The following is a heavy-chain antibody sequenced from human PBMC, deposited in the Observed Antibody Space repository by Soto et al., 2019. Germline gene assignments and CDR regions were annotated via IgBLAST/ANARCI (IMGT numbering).Heavy chain of an antibody. J-gene: IGHJ6*02. CDR1: GYSIGSGYY. V-gene: IGHV4-38-2*01. CDR3: ARTFDYYGMDV. Sequence: LSLTCAVSGYSIGSGYYWAWIRQSPGKGLEWIGSIYHAGSVYYNPSLNGRVALSMDTSKNHFSLKLTSVTAADTAVYYCARTFDYYGMDVWGQGTTVTVSS. CDR2: IYHAGSV.